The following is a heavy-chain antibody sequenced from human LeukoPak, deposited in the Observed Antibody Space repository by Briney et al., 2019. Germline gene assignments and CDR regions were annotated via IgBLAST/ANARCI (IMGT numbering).Heavy chain of an antibody. Sequence: SETLSLTCTVSGGSISSYYWSWIRQPPGKGLEWIGYIYYSGSTNYNPSLKSRVTISVDTSKNQFSLKLSSVTAVDTAVYYSARVGDFWSGLTPYYYYYMDVWGQGTSVTVSS. CDR1: GGSISSYY. CDR2: IYYSGST. CDR3: ARVGDFWSGLTPYYYYYMDV. V-gene: IGHV4-59*01. D-gene: IGHD3-3*01. J-gene: IGHJ6*03.